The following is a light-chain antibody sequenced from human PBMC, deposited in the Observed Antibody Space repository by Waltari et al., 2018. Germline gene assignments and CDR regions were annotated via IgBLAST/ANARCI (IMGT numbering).Light chain of an antibody. V-gene: IGLV2-23*02. CDR2: EVS. CDR1: SSVVGSYNL. Sequence: QSALPQPASVSGSPGQSITLSCPGTSSVVGSYNLVSWYQQYPGKAPKLIIYEVSKRPSGLSNRFSGSKSGNTASLTISGLQAEDEADYYCCSNAGRTTVLFGGGTKVTVL. J-gene: IGLJ2*01. CDR3: CSNAGRTTVL.